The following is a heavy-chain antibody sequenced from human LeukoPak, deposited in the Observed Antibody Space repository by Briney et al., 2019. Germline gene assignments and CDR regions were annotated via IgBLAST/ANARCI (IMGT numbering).Heavy chain of an antibody. J-gene: IGHJ4*02. CDR3: AVYSGYDK. CDR1: GFTISGSW. Sequence: GGSLRLSCAASGFTISGSWMTWVRQAPGKGLEWVSVIYSGGSTYYADSVKGRFTISRDNSKNTLYLQMNSLRAEDTAVYYCAVYSGYDKWGQGTLVTVSS. CDR2: IYSGGST. D-gene: IGHD5-12*01. V-gene: IGHV3-66*01.